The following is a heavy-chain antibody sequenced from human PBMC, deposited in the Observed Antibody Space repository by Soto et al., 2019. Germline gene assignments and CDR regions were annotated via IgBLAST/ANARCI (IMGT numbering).Heavy chain of an antibody. CDR2: IRNSGGST. J-gene: IGHJ4*02. V-gene: IGHV3-23*01. CDR3: AKSSSGYSGLFDY. CDR1: GFTFSSYV. D-gene: IGHD3-22*01. Sequence: GGSLRLSCAASGFTFSSYVMNWVRQAPGKGLEWVATIRNSGGSTDYADCADSVKGRFTISRDNSKSTLYLQMNSLRAEDTAVYYCAKSSSGYSGLFDYWGQGTLVTVSS.